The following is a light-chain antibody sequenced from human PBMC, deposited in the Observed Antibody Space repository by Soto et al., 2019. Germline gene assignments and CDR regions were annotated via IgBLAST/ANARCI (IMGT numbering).Light chain of an antibody. J-gene: IGKJ1*01. V-gene: IGKV3-11*01. CDR1: QSVSSY. CDR2: DAS. Sequence: EIVLTQSPAILSMSPGERATLSCRASQSVSSYFAWYQQKPGQAPRLLIYDASNRATGVPARFSGSGSGKDFTLPIICLEPEEFAVYYCQQCRDWPVTFGQRTKVEIK. CDR3: QQCRDWPVT.